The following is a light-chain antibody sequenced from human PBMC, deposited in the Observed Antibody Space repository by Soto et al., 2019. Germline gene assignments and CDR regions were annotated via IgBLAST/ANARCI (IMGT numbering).Light chain of an antibody. CDR1: SSDVGGYNY. J-gene: IGLJ3*02. Sequence: QSALTQPRSVSGSPGQSVTISCTGTSSDVGGYNYVSWYQQHPGTAPKLMIYDVSKRPSGVPDRFSGSKSGNTASLTISGLQAEDEADYYCCSYAGSSWVFGGGTNVTVL. CDR3: CSYAGSSWV. V-gene: IGLV2-11*01. CDR2: DVS.